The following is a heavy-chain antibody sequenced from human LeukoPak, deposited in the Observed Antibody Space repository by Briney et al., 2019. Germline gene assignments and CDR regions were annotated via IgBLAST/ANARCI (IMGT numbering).Heavy chain of an antibody. V-gene: IGHV3-11*05. CDR2: ISITGYT. CDR3: ARENWENPAS. Sequence: PGGSLILSCAASGFTFSDHFMTWIRQAPGKGLEWVSSISITGYTHYADFVEGRFAISRDNAKNSLYLQMNSLRAGDTAVYFCARENWENPASWGQGALVTVSS. D-gene: IGHD1-26*01. J-gene: IGHJ5*02. CDR1: GFTFSDHF.